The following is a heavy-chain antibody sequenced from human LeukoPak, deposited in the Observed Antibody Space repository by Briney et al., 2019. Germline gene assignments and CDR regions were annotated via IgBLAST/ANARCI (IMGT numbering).Heavy chain of an antibody. CDR3: ARGRLKYSGYDCCEIEY. CDR2: IHGDGKT. D-gene: IGHD5-12*01. Sequence: TGGSLRLSCAASGFSVSSNYMTWVRQPPGKGLEWVSIIHGDGKTYCAGTVEGIFTISRDNFQNTLYLQMNSLRPEDTAVYYCARGRLKYSGYDCCEIEYWGQGTLVTVSS. CDR1: GFSVSSNY. J-gene: IGHJ4*02. V-gene: IGHV3-66*01.